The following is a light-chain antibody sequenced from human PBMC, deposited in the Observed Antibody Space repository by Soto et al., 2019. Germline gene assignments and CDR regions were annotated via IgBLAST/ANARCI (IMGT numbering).Light chain of an antibody. J-gene: IGKJ4*01. V-gene: IGKV1-9*01. CDR2: AAS. CDR3: QHRNTYPS. Sequence: DIQLTQSPSFLSASVGDRVTITCRASQGISSYLAWYQQKPGKAPKLLILAASILQSGGPSRFSGSGSGTDFTLTISSLQPEDFATYYSQHRNTYPSFGGVTKVEIK. CDR1: QGISSY.